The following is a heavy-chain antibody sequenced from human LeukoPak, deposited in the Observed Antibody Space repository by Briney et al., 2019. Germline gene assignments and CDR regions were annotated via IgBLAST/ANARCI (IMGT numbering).Heavy chain of an antibody. CDR2: MNPNSGNT. CDR1: GYTFTSYD. CDR3: ARGSVIYCSSASCYSWFDS. J-gene: IGHJ5*01. Sequence: ASVKVSCKASGYTFTSYDINWVRQATGQGLEWMGWMNPNSGNTGYAQKFQGRITMTTDTSTNTVYMELRSLRSDDTAVYYCARGSVIYCSSASCYSWFDSWGQGTLVTVSS. V-gene: IGHV1-8*01. D-gene: IGHD2-2*01.